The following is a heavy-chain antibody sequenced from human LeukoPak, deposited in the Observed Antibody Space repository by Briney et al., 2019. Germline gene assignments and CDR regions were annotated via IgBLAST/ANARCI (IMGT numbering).Heavy chain of an antibody. CDR2: IYYSGST. V-gene: IGHV4-31*03. Sequence: KTSETLSLTCTVSGGSISSGGYYWSWIRQHPGKGLEWIGYIYYSGSTYYNPSLKSRVTISVDTSKNQFSLKLSSVTAADTAVYYCARGAGWLIDYWGQGILVTVSS. CDR1: GGSISSGGYY. J-gene: IGHJ4*02. CDR3: ARGAGWLIDY. D-gene: IGHD3-16*01.